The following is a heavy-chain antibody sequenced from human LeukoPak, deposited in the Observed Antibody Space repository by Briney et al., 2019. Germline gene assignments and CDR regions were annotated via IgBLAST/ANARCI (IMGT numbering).Heavy chain of an antibody. J-gene: IGHJ5*02. D-gene: IGHD1-26*01. Sequence: SETLSLTCTVSGGSISNYYWSCIRQPAGKGLEWIGRIYSTENTHYNPSLKSRVTMSVDTSKNQFSLKLSSVTAADTAVYYCAREISGSSARWFDPWGQGTLVTVSS. V-gene: IGHV4-4*07. CDR1: GGSISNYY. CDR3: AREISGSSARWFDP. CDR2: IYSTENT.